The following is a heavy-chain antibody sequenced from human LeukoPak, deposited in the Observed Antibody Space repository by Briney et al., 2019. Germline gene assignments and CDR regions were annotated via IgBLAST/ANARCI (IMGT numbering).Heavy chain of an antibody. CDR2: TRYDGSKK. CDR1: GFTFSSYG. Sequence: AGGSLRLSCAASGFTFSSYGMHWVRQAPGKGLEWVAFTRYDGSKKYYADSVKGRFTIARDNSKNTLYLQMNSLRAEDTAVYYCAKDFSVYYYDSRVLDYWGQGTLVTVSS. J-gene: IGHJ4*02. V-gene: IGHV3-30*02. CDR3: AKDFSVYYYDSRVLDY. D-gene: IGHD3-22*01.